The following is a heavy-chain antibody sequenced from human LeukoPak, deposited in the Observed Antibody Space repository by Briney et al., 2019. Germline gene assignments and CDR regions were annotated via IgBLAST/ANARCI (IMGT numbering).Heavy chain of an antibody. CDR1: GGTFSSYA. CDR3: AMACKTYYYDSSGYYP. D-gene: IGHD3-22*01. CDR2: IIHIFGTA. V-gene: IGHV1-69*05. Sequence: ASVNVSCKASGGTFSSYALCWVRQAPGQGLEWVGGIIHIFGTANYAEKFQDRVTITTDESASTAYMKLRNLRSEDTAVYYCAMACKTYYYDSSGYYPWGQGTLVTVSS. J-gene: IGHJ5*02.